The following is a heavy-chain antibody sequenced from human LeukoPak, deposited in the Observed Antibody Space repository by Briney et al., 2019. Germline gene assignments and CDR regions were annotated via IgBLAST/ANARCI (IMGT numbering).Heavy chain of an antibody. CDR3: ARDRLLDLRYCSSTSCYTGFDY. V-gene: IGHV3-9*01. CDR2: ISWSGDRM. D-gene: IGHD2-2*02. J-gene: IGHJ4*02. Sequence: SLRLSCAASGFTFEDHVMHWVRQAPGKGLEWVSSISWSGDRMGYADAVKGRFTISRDNAKNSLYLQMNSLRAEDTAVYYCARDRLLDLRYCSSTSCYTGFDYWGQGTLVTVSS. CDR1: GFTFEDHV.